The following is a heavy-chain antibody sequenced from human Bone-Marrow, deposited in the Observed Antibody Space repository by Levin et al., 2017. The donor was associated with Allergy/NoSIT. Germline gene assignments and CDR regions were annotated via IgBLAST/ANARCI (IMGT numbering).Heavy chain of an antibody. CDR3: ARARGATDFDY. D-gene: IGHD1-26*01. Sequence: GGSLRLSCKSSGHTFSTFDINWVRQATGRGLEWMGWLNFNSGNTGYAQRFQDRVTMTRDTSMGTVYMELNTLTSEDTAVYYCARARGATDFDYWGQGTLVTVSS. V-gene: IGHV1-8*02. J-gene: IGHJ4*02. CDR2: LNFNSGNT. CDR1: GHTFSTFD.